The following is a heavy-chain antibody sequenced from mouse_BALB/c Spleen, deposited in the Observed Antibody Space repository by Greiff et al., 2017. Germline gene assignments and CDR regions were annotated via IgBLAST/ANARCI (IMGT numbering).Heavy chain of an antibody. CDR2: ISYSGST. D-gene: IGHD1-1*02. CDR3: ARRGGPYYFDY. J-gene: IGHJ2*01. CDR1: GYSITSDYA. V-gene: IGHV3-2*02. Sequence: VQLQQSGPGLVKPSQSLSLTCTVTGYSITSDYAWNWIRQFPGNKLEWMGYISYSGSTSYNPSLKSRISITRDTSKNQFFLQLNSVTTEDTATYYCARRGGPYYFDYWGQGTTLTVSS.